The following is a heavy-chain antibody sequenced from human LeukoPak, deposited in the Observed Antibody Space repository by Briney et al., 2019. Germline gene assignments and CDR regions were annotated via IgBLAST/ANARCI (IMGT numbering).Heavy chain of an antibody. Sequence: GGTLRLSCAASGFTFSTYGMNWVRQAPGKGLVWVSSISGSGDSTYYADSVKGRFTISRDNAKNSLYLQMNSLRAEDTAVYYCARVPKPHYYGGLDYWGQGTLVTVSS. CDR3: ARVPKPHYYGGLDY. D-gene: IGHD4-23*01. CDR2: ISGSGDST. V-gene: IGHV3-21*01. J-gene: IGHJ4*02. CDR1: GFTFSTYG.